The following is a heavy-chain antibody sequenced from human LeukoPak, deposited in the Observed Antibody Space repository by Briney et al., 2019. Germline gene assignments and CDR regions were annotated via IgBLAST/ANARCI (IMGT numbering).Heavy chain of an antibody. CDR2: IYTSGTT. Sequence: SETLSLTCTVSGGSVRRGNYYWTWIRQPAGSGLEWIGRIYTSGTTDYNPSLRTRVTISVDASRNQFSLNLSSVTAADTAVYYCTRDLTAHGSGSYDYWGQGTLVTVSS. CDR1: GGSVRRGNYY. D-gene: IGHD3-10*01. J-gene: IGHJ4*02. CDR3: TRDLTAHGSGSYDY. V-gene: IGHV4-61*02.